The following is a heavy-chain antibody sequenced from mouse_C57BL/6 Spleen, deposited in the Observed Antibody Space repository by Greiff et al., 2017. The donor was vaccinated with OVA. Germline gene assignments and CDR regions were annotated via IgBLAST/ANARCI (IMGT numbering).Heavy chain of an antibody. D-gene: IGHD2-1*01. Sequence: EVQRVESGGGLVKPGGSLKLSCAASGFTFSDYGMHWVRQAPEKGLEWVAYISSGSSTIYYADTVKGRFTISRDNAKNTLFLQMTSLRSEDTAMYYCARSGNSWFAYWGQGTLVTVSA. CDR3: ARSGNSWFAY. V-gene: IGHV5-17*01. CDR2: ISSGSSTI. CDR1: GFTFSDYG. J-gene: IGHJ3*01.